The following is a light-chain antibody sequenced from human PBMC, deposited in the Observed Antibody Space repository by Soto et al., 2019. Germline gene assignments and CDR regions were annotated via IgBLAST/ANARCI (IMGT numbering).Light chain of an antibody. CDR1: QDIKTY. J-gene: IGKJ3*01. CDR3: QHLNNYPPFT. V-gene: IGKV1-9*01. Sequence: DIQVTQSPSSLSASVGDRVSITCRASQDIKTYLAWYQQKRGEAPKLLISGTFTLQSGVPSRFNGSGSGTDFTLTISRLQPEDFATYYCQHLNNYPPFTFGPGTKVD. CDR2: GTF.